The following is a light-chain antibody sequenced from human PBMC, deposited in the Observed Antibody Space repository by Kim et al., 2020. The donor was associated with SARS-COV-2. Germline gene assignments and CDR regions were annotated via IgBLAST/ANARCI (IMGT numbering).Light chain of an antibody. CDR1: TSNVGVAI. Sequence: SVLSQPPSVSGTPGQRVTISCSGSTSNVGVAIVSWFQQVPGAAPRLLIYRSDQRPSGVPDRFTGSRSGTSASLAISGLQSEDEADYHCAAWDDSMNAWLFGGGTQLTVL. CDR2: RSD. J-gene: IGLJ3*02. CDR3: AAWDDSMNAWL. V-gene: IGLV1-44*01.